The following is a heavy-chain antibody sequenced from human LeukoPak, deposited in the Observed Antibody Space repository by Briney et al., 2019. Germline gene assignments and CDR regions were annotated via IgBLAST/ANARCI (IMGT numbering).Heavy chain of an antibody. J-gene: IGHJ2*01. CDR2: INHSGST. D-gene: IGHD6-19*01. Sequence: SETLSLTCAVYGGSFSGYYWSWIRQPPGKGLEWIGEINHSGSTNYNPSLKSRVTITVDTSKNQFSLRPSSVPAADTAVYYCARVLEGSSGQHWYFDLWGRGTLVTVSS. CDR1: GGSFSGYY. CDR3: ARVLEGSSGQHWYFDL. V-gene: IGHV4-34*01.